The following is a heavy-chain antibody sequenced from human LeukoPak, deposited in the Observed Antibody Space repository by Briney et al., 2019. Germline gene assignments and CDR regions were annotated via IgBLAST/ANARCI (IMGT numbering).Heavy chain of an antibody. CDR1: GGSISSSSYY. D-gene: IGHD3-22*01. J-gene: IGHJ4*02. V-gene: IGHV4-39*07. CDR3: ARPYDSSGYYYR. Sequence: PSETLSLTCTVSGGSISSSSYYWGWIRQPPGKGLEWIGSIYYSGSTYYNPSLKSRVTISVDTSKNQFSLKLSSVTAADTAVYYCARPYDSSGYYYRWGQGTLVTVSS. CDR2: IYYSGST.